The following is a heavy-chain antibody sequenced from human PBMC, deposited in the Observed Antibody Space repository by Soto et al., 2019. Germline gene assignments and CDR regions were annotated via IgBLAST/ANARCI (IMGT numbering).Heavy chain of an antibody. CDR2: INPNSGGT. J-gene: IGHJ6*02. CDR3: ARQRFARFYYYYYGMDV. V-gene: IGHV1-2*02. D-gene: IGHD3-10*01. CDR1: GYTFTGYY. Sequence: ASVKVSCKASGYTFTGYYMHWARQAPGQGLEWMGWINPNSGGTNYAQKFQGRVTMTRDTSISTAYMELSRLRSDDTAVYYCARQRFARFYYYYYGMDVWGQGTTVTVSS.